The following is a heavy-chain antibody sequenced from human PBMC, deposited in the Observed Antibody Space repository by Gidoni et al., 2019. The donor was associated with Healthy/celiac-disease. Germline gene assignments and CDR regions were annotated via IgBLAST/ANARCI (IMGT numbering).Heavy chain of an antibody. D-gene: IGHD6-6*01. Sequence: QVPLQQWGAGLLKPSETLSLTCAVYGGSFSGYYWRWLRQPPGKGLEWIGEINHSGSTNYNPSLKRRVTISVDTSKNQFSLKLSSVTAADTAVYYCARRKKYSSSSPFDYWGQGTLVTVSS. CDR2: INHSGST. CDR1: GGSFSGYY. V-gene: IGHV4-34*01. J-gene: IGHJ4*02. CDR3: ARRKKYSSSSPFDY.